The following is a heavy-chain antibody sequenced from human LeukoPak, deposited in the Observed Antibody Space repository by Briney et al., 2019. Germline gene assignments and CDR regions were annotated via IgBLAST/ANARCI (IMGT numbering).Heavy chain of an antibody. CDR1: SGSISSPPYY. Sequence: SGTLSLTCTVSSGSISSPPYYWSWIRQPAGKEVEWIGRIYSSGIFDYNPSLKSRVTLSIDTSKNSFSLRLSSVTATDTAVYYCARGPGSATKEAFDIWGQGTMVTVSS. CDR3: ARGPGSATKEAFDI. CDR2: IYSSGIF. J-gene: IGHJ3*02. V-gene: IGHV4-61*02. D-gene: IGHD2-8*01.